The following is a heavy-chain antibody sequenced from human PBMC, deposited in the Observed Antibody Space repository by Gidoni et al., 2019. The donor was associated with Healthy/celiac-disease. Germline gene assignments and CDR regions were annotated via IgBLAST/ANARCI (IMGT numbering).Heavy chain of an antibody. D-gene: IGHD4-17*01. CDR3: VKYPDSGYGDYAWVVY. V-gene: IGHV3-64D*08. J-gene: IGHJ4*02. CDR1: GFTFSRYA. CDR2: ISSNGGST. Sequence: EVQLVESGGGSVQPGGSLRLSCSASGFTFSRYAMHWVRQAPGKGLEYVSAISSNGGSTYYADSVKGRFTISRDNSKNTLYLQMSSLRAEDTAVYYCVKYPDSGYGDYAWVVYWGQGTLVTVSS.